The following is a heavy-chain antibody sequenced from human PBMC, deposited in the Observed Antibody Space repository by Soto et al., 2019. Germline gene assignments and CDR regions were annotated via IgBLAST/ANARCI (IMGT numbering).Heavy chain of an antibody. CDR3: ARHSYDFWSGYWFDP. CDR1: GYSFTSYW. J-gene: IGHJ5*02. Sequence: PGESLKISCKGSGYSFTSYWIGWVRQMPGKGLEWMGIIYPGDSDTRYSPSFKGQVTISADKSISTPYLQWSSLKASDTAMYYCARHSYDFWSGYWFDPWGQGTLVTVSS. CDR2: IYPGDSDT. D-gene: IGHD3-3*01. V-gene: IGHV5-51*01.